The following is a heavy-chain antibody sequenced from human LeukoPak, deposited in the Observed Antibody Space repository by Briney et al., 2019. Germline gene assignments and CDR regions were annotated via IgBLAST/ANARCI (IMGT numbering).Heavy chain of an antibody. D-gene: IGHD6-13*01. CDR2: INHSGST. V-gene: IGHV4-34*01. CDR1: GGSFSGYY. CDR3: ARGYRGAAAGTLFDY. Sequence: SETLSLTCAVYGGSFSGYYWSWIRQPPGKGLEWIGEINHSGSTNYNPSLKSRVTISVDTSKNQFSLKLSSVTAADTAVYYCARGYRGAAAGTLFDYWGQGTLVTVSS. J-gene: IGHJ4*02.